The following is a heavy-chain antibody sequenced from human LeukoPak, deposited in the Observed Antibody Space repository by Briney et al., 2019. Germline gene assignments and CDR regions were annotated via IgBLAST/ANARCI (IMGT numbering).Heavy chain of an antibody. J-gene: IGHJ4*02. CDR3: ARDISPQLVVDN. D-gene: IGHD6-6*01. V-gene: IGHV3-7*03. CDR2: IKQDANEK. CDR1: GFTFSDYS. Sequence: PGGSLRLSCAVSGFTFSDYSMNWVRQAPGKGLEWVANIKQDANEKNYVDSVKGRFTISGDNAKNSLYLQMNSLRAEDTAVYYCARDISPQLVVDNWGQGTLVTVSS.